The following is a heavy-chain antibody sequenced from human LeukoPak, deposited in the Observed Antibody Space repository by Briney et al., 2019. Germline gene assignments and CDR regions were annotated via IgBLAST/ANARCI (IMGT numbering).Heavy chain of an antibody. V-gene: IGHV4-34*01. CDR1: GGSFSGYY. CDR3: ASVTSDSGSTPTFMDV. J-gene: IGHJ6*02. D-gene: IGHD1-26*01. Sequence: KPSETPSLTCAVYGGSFSGYYWSWIRQPPGKGLEWIGEINHSGSTNYNPSLKSRVTISVDTSKNQFSLKLSSVTAADTAVYYCASVTSDSGSTPTFMDVWGQGTTVTVSS. CDR2: INHSGST.